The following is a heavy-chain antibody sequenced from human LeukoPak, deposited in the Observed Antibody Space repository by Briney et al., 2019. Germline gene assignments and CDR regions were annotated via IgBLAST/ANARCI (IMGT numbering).Heavy chain of an antibody. CDR3: ARGNLPLGGWYNY. J-gene: IGHJ4*02. CDR1: GGTFSSYA. D-gene: IGHD3-16*01. V-gene: IGHV1-69*13. CDR2: IIPIFGTT. Sequence: ASVKVSCKGSGGTFSSYAVSWVRQAPGQGLEWMGGIIPIFGTTNYAQKFQGRVTITADESTSTAYMELSSLRSEDTAVYYCARGNLPLGGWYNYWGQGTLVTVSS.